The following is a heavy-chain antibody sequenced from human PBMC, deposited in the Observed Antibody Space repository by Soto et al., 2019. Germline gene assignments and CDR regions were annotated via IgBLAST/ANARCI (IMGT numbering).Heavy chain of an antibody. V-gene: IGHV3-33*01. CDR1: GFTFSSYG. J-gene: IGHJ6*02. Sequence: GGSLRLSCAASGFTFSSYGMHWVRQAPGKGLEWVAVIWYDGSNKYYADSVKGRFTISRDNSKNTLYLQMNSLRAEDTAVYYCARDLGQLVPYGMDVWGQGTTVTVSS. D-gene: IGHD6-13*01. CDR2: IWYDGSNK. CDR3: ARDLGQLVPYGMDV.